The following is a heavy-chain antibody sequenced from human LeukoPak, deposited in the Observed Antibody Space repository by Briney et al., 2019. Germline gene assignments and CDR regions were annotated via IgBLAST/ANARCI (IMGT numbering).Heavy chain of an antibody. CDR3: ARGKAASPPYYYMDV. J-gene: IGHJ6*03. CDR1: GGSISSGGYY. V-gene: IGHV4-31*11. D-gene: IGHD2-15*01. CDR2: IYYSGST. Sequence: PSETLSLTCAVSGGSISSGGYYWSWIRQHPGKGLEWIGYIYYSGSTYYNPSLKSRVTISVDTSKNQFSLKLSSVTAADTAVYYCARGKAASPPYYYMDVWGKGTTVTVSS.